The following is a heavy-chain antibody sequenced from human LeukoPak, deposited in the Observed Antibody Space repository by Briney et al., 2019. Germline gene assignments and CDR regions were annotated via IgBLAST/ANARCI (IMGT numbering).Heavy chain of an antibody. Sequence: SETLSLTCAVYGGSFSGYYWSWIRQPPGKGLEWIGYIYYSGSTNYNPSLKSRVTISVDTSKNQFSLKLSSVTAADTAVYYCARGWTYYDILTGYPKPTGPPDYWGQGTLVTVSS. V-gene: IGHV4-59*01. J-gene: IGHJ4*02. CDR3: ARGWTYYDILTGYPKPTGPPDY. CDR2: IYYSGST. D-gene: IGHD3-9*01. CDR1: GGSFSGYY.